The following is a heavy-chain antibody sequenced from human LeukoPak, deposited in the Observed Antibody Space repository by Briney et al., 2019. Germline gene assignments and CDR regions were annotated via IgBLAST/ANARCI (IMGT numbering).Heavy chain of an antibody. V-gene: IGHV4-59*08. D-gene: IGHD6-6*01. CDR1: GGSISSYY. CDR3: ARLPIAARPPRNWFDP. Sequence: SETLSLTCTVSGGSISSYYWSWIRQPPGKGLEWIGYISYSGSTNFNPSLKSRVTISVDTSKNQFSLKLSSVTAADTAVYYCARLPIAARPPRNWFDPWGQGTLVTVSS. CDR2: ISYSGST. J-gene: IGHJ5*02.